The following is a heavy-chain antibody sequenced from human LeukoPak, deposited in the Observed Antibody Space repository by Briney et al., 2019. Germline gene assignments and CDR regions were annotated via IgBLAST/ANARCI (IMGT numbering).Heavy chain of an antibody. Sequence: SQTLSLTCTVSGGSISSGNYYWSWIRQPAGKGLEWVGHIYVSGITDYNPPLKSRVTISIDTSKNQVSLKLSSVTAADTAVYYCARVGPGSNTVTASGWGQGTLVTVSS. CDR1: GGSISSGNYY. D-gene: IGHD4-17*01. V-gene: IGHV4-61*09. J-gene: IGHJ4*02. CDR2: IYVSGIT. CDR3: ARVGPGSNTVTASG.